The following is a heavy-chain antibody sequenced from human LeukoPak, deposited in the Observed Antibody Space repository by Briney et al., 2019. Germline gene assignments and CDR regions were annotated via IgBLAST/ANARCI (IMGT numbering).Heavy chain of an antibody. CDR1: GGSISPYY. D-gene: IGHD5-24*01. V-gene: IGHV4-59*01. Sequence: SETLSLTCIVSGGSISPYYWSWIRQPPGKGLDWIGYIYYSGSTNYNPSLKSRVTISLDTSKNQFSLKLSSVTAADTAVYYCARTGDGYNPLPDFWGQGTLVTVSS. CDR3: ARTGDGYNPLPDF. J-gene: IGHJ4*02. CDR2: IYYSGST.